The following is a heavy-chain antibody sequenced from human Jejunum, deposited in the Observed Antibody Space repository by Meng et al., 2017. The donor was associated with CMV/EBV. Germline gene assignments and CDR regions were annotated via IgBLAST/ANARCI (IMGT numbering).Heavy chain of an antibody. CDR1: GFTVSSAW. Sequence: SWAASGFTVSSAWVHGVRQAQGKGLVWIARMNGDGSTTNHADSVTGRFAISRDNARNTLYLQMNSLRVEDTAVYYCARAGEYRFDYWGQGTMVTVSS. D-gene: IGHD3-10*01. CDR2: MNGDGSTT. CDR3: ARAGEYRFDY. V-gene: IGHV3-74*01. J-gene: IGHJ4*02.